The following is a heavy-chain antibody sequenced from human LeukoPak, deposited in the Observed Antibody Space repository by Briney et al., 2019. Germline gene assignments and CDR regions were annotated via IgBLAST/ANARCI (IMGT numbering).Heavy chain of an antibody. CDR2: IKQDGSEK. CDR1: GFTFSSYW. Sequence: GGSLRLSCAASGFTFSSYWMSWVRQAPGKGLEWVANIKQDGSEKYYVDSVKGRFTISRDNAKNSLYLQMNSLRAEDTAVYYCARDPGDSSGYCADYWGQGTLVTVSS. CDR3: ARDPGDSSGYCADY. V-gene: IGHV3-7*03. J-gene: IGHJ4*02. D-gene: IGHD3-22*01.